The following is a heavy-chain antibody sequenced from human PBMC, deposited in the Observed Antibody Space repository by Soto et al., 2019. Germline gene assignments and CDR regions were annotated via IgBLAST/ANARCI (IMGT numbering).Heavy chain of an antibody. Sequence: DVQLVESGGGLIQPGESLRLSCAAFGLTISGKKYVAWVRQAPGKGLEWVSALYDVDGSFYADSVTGRFTTSSDSSKTTVYLQMNDLRAEDSALYHCTRGPRATSAGTSAHWGQGTLVTVSS. CDR3: TRGPRATSAGTSAH. CDR2: LYDVDGS. V-gene: IGHV3-53*01. CDR1: GLTISGKKY. D-gene: IGHD6-13*01. J-gene: IGHJ4*02.